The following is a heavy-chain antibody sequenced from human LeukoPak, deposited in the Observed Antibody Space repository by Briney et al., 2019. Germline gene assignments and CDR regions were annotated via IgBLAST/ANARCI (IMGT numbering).Heavy chain of an antibody. V-gene: IGHV3-7*03. Sequence: PGGSLRLSCVASGFSLRNYWMSWVRQAPGKGLEWVANIKQDESEKYYVDSVKGRFTISRDNAKNSLYLQMNSLRAEDTAVYYCARDPGVVAFHYFDFWGQGTLVTVSS. CDR1: GFSLRNYW. J-gene: IGHJ4*02. CDR2: IKQDESEK. D-gene: IGHD3-3*01. CDR3: ARDPGVVAFHYFDF.